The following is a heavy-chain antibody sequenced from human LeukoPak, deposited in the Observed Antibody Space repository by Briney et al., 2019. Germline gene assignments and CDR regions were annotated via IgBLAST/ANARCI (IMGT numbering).Heavy chain of an antibody. V-gene: IGHV3-23*01. CDR1: GFTFSSYA. Sequence: PGGPLRLSCATSGFTFSSYAMSWVRQAPGKGLEWVSTVSGGGGSTWYADSVKGRFTISRDNSKNTLYLQMNSLRAEDTAVYYCATYVRGDFDYWGQGTLVTVSS. D-gene: IGHD3-10*02. J-gene: IGHJ4*02. CDR2: VSGGGGST. CDR3: ATYVRGDFDY.